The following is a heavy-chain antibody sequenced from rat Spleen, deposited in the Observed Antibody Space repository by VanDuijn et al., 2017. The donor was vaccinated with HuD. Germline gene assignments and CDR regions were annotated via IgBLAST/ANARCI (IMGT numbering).Heavy chain of an antibody. CDR2: INTDGGNT. J-gene: IGHJ4*01. Sequence: EVQLMETGGGLVQPGRSLKLSCVASGFTFSNFWMYWIRQAPGKGLEWISSINTDGGNTYYPDSVKGRFTISRDNVENTLYLQMNSLRTEDTATYYCARHNSGYVMDAWGQGASVTVSS. CDR1: GFTFSNFW. D-gene: IGHD4-3*01. V-gene: IGHV5-58*01. CDR3: ARHNSGYVMDA.